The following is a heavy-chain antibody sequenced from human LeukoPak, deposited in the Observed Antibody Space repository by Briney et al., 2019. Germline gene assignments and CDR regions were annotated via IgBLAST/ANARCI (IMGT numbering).Heavy chain of an antibody. D-gene: IGHD5-18*01. J-gene: IGHJ6*02. CDR2: TYSGGTT. CDR1: GFGVSYNH. CDR3: ARDGDTAMPIASGGMDV. V-gene: IGHV3-66*01. Sequence: PGGSLRLSCAASGFGVSYNHMSWVRQAPGKGLEWLSVTYSGGTTLYADSVKGRFTISRDTSKNTLYLQMNSLRPEDTAVYYCARDGDTAMPIASGGMDVWGQGTTVTVSS.